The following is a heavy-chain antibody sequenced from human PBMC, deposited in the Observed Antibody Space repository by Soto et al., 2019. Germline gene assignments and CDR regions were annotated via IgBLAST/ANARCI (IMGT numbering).Heavy chain of an antibody. CDR3: ERGRGSGSYSYYFDY. J-gene: IGHJ4*02. Sequence: GASVKVSCKASGGTFSSYAISWVRQAPGQGLEWMGGIIPIFGTANYAQKFQGRVTITADESTSTAYMELSSLRSEDTAVYYCERGRGSGSYSYYFDYWGQGTLVNVSS. CDR2: IIPIFGTA. CDR1: GGTFSSYA. D-gene: IGHD3-10*01. V-gene: IGHV1-69*13.